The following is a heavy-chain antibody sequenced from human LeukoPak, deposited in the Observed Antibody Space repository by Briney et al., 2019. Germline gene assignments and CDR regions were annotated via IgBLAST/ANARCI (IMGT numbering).Heavy chain of an antibody. V-gene: IGHV4-34*01. D-gene: IGHD4-17*01. CDR3: ARASHDYGDYSHFDY. Sequence: PSETLSLTCAVYGGSFSGYYWSWIRQPPGKGLEWIGTINYSGSTYYNPPLKSRVTMSVDTSKSQFSLKLSSVTAADTAVYYCARASHDYGDYSHFDYWGQGTLVTVSS. CDR1: GGSFSGYY. J-gene: IGHJ4*02. CDR2: INYSGST.